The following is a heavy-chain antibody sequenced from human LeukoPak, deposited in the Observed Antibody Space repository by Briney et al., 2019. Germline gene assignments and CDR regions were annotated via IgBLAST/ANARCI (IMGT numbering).Heavy chain of an antibody. J-gene: IGHJ3*02. CDR2: ISAYNGNT. CDR1: GYTFTSYG. V-gene: IGHV1-18*01. D-gene: IGHD5-12*01. CDR3: ARDLTVATITDAFDI. Sequence: ASVKVSCKASGYTFTSYGISWVRQAPGQGLEWMGWISAYNGNTNCAQKLQDRVTMTTDTSTSTAYMELRSLRSDDTAVYYCARDLTVATITDAFDIWGQGTMVTVSS.